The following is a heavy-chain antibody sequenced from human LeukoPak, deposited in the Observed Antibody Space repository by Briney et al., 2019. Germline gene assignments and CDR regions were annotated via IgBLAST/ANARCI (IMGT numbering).Heavy chain of an antibody. J-gene: IGHJ6*03. CDR1: AGSISSSSYD. V-gene: IGHV4-39*01. Sequence: SETLSLTCTVSAGSISSSSYDWGWIRQPPGKGLEWIGSIYYSGSTYYNPSLKSRVTISVDTSKNQFSLKLSSVTAADTAVYYCASLYRGIFGVVINLSYYYYMDVWGKGTTVTVSS. CDR3: ASLYRGIFGVVINLSYYYYMDV. D-gene: IGHD3-3*01. CDR2: IYYSGST.